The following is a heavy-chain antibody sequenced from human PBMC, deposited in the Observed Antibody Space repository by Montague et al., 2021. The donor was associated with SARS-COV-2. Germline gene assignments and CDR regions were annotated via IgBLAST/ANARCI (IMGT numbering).Heavy chain of an antibody. CDR1: GGSISSGGYY. D-gene: IGHD2-8*01. CDR2: IYYSGST. V-gene: IGHV4-31*03. CDR3: SRGEGVMVCVYGMDV. J-gene: IGHJ6*02. Sequence: TLSLTCTVSGGSISSGGYYWSWIRQHPGKGLEWIGYIYYSGSTNYNPSLKSRLNISVDTSKNQFALKLSSVTAADTAVYYCSRGEGVMVCVYGMDVWGQGTTVTVSS.